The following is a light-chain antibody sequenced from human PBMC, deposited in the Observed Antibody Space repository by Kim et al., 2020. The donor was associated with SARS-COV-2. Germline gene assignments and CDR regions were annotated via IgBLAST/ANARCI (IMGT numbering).Light chain of an antibody. CDR3: CSHAGTFYV. Sequence: PGQSVTLSCTATSSVVGDYEYVSWYQQHPGKAPKLIIYQVNKRSSGVPDRFSGSKSGYRASLTISGLQADDEADYYCCSHAGTFYVFGPGTKVTVL. J-gene: IGLJ1*01. CDR1: SSVVGDYEY. CDR2: QVN. V-gene: IGLV2-11*03.